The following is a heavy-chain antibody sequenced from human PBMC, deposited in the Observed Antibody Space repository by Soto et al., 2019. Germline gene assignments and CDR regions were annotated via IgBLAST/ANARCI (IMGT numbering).Heavy chain of an antibody. J-gene: IGHJ4*02. Sequence: SETLSLTCTVSGGSISSSSYYWGWIRQPPGKGLEWIGSIYYSGSTYYNTSLKSRVTISVDTSKNQFSLKLSSVTAADTAVYYCARHRSTIFGVVRGRTRYYFDYWGQGTLVTVSS. CDR3: ARHRSTIFGVVRGRTRYYFDY. D-gene: IGHD3-3*01. V-gene: IGHV4-39*01. CDR1: GGSISSSSYY. CDR2: IYYSGST.